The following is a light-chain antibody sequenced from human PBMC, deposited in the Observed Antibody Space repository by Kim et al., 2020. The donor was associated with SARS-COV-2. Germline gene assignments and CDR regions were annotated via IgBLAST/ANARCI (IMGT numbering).Light chain of an antibody. CDR3: QQSYR. Sequence: DIQMTQSPSSLSASVGDRVTITCRASQSISSYLNWYQQKPGKAPKLLIYAASSLQSGVPSRFSGSGSGTDFTLTISSLQPEDFATYKWQQSYRFSGGTQVDI. CDR2: AAS. J-gene: IGKJ4*02. CDR1: QSISSY. V-gene: IGKV1-39*01.